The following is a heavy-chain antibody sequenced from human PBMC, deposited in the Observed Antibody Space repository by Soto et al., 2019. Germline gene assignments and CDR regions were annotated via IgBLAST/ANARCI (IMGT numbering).Heavy chain of an antibody. J-gene: IGHJ6*03. Sequence: GGSLRLSCAASGFTFSDYYMSWIRQAPGKGLEWVSYISSSGSTIYYADSVKGRFTISRDNAKNSLYLQMNSLRAEDTAVYYCARDDIVVVPAANPAFYYYYYMDVWGKGTTVTVSS. CDR2: ISSSGSTI. CDR3: ARDDIVVVPAANPAFYYYYYMDV. V-gene: IGHV3-11*01. CDR1: GFTFSDYY. D-gene: IGHD2-2*01.